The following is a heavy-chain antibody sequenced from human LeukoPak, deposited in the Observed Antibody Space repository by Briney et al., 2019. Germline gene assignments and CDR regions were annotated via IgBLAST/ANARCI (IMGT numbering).Heavy chain of an antibody. CDR1: GYSISSGYY. J-gene: IGHJ3*02. CDR3: ARAILAGYYDAFDI. CDR2: IYHSGST. V-gene: IGHV4-38-2*02. D-gene: IGHD3-9*01. Sequence: SETLSLTCTVSGYSISSGYYWGWIRQPPGKGLEWIGSIYHSGSTYYNPSLKSRVTISVDTSKNQFSLKLSSVTAADTAVYYCARAILAGYYDAFDIWGQGTMVTVSS.